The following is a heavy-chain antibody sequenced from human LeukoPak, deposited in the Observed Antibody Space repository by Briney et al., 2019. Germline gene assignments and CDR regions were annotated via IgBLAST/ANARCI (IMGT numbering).Heavy chain of an antibody. D-gene: IGHD5-24*01. CDR2: IKQDGSEK. V-gene: IGHV3-7*01. Sequence: PGGTLRLSCAASEFTFSSYWMSWVREAPGKGLDWVANIKQDGSEKYYVDSVKGRFTISRDNAKNSLYLQMNSLRAEDTAVYYCLRVRRDGSPGAFDIWGQGTMVTVSS. CDR1: EFTFSSYW. CDR3: LRVRRDGSPGAFDI. J-gene: IGHJ3*02.